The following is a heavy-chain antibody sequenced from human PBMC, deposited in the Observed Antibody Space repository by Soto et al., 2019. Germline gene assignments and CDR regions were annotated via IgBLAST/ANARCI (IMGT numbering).Heavy chain of an antibody. CDR2: ISYDGSNK. D-gene: IGHD6-6*01. CDR1: GFTFSSYG. CDR3: AVGIAAYFDY. Sequence: GGSLRLSCAASGFTFSSYGMHWVRQAPGKGLEWVAVISYDGSNKYYADSVKGRFTISRDNSKNTLYLQMNSLRAEDTAVYYCAVGIAAYFDYWGQGTLVTVSS. J-gene: IGHJ4*02. V-gene: IGHV3-30*03.